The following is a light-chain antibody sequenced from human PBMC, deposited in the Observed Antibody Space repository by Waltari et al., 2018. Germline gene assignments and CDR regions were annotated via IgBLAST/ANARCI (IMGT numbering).Light chain of an antibody. V-gene: IGKV1-39*01. CDR1: QSIANY. CDR3: QQSFSTPFMYT. J-gene: IGKJ2*01. CDR2: SAS. Sequence: DVQLTQSPSSLSASVGDRVTITCRAGQSIANYLNWYQQKPGKAPKLLIYSASNLQIVVPSRFSGSGSGTDFTLTINGLQPEDFATYYCQQSFSTPFMYTFGQGTKLEI.